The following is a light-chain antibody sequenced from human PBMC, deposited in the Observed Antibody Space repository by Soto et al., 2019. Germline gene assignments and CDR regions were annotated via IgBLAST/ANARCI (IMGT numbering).Light chain of an antibody. J-gene: IGKJ2*01. CDR3: QQYNNWPHT. CDR2: GAS. CDR1: QSVSTN. Sequence: EIVMTQSPATLSVSPGERATLLCRASQSVSTNLAWYQQKPGQAPRLLIYGASTRATGIPARFSGSGSGTELTLTIXXXXXXXXAVYYCQQYNNWPHTFGQGTKLEIK. V-gene: IGKV3-15*01.